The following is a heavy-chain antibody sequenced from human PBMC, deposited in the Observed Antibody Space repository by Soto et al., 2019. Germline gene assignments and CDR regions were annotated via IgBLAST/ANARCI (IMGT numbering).Heavy chain of an antibody. CDR3: ARVEYSSSWFFYGMDV. J-gene: IGHJ6*02. V-gene: IGHV3-30-3*01. Sequence: GGSLRLSCAASGFTFSSYAMHWVRQAPGKGLEWVAVISYDGSNKYYADSVKGRFTISRDNSKNTLYLQMNSLRAEDTAVYYCARVEYSSSWFFYGMDVWGQGTTGTVSS. D-gene: IGHD6-13*01. CDR1: GFTFSSYA. CDR2: ISYDGSNK.